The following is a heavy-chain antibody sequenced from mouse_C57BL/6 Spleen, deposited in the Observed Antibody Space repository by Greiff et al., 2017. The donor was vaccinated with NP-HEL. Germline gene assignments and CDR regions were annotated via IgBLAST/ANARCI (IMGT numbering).Heavy chain of an antibody. Sequence: EVMLVESGGGLVKPGGSLKLSCAASGFTFSDYGMHWVRQAPEKGLEWVAYISSGSSTIYYADTVKGRFTISRDNAKNTLFLKMTSLRSEDTAMYYCARPLMIREAWFAYWGQGTLVTVSA. CDR1: GFTFSDYG. CDR2: ISSGSSTI. V-gene: IGHV5-17*01. D-gene: IGHD2-4*01. J-gene: IGHJ3*01. CDR3: ARPLMIREAWFAY.